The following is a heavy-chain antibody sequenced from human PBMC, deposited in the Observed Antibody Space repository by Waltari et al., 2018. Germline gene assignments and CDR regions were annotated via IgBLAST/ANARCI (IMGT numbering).Heavy chain of an antibody. J-gene: IGHJ6*02. CDR2: IYYSGST. CDR3: ARVYDFWSGYYYYYGMDV. Sequence: QVQLQESGPGLVKPSETLSLTCTVPGGSISSYYWRWIRQHPGKGREWIGYIYYSGSTNYNPSLKSRVTISVDTSKNQFSLKLSSVTAADTAVYYCARVYDFWSGYYYYYGMDVWGQGTTVTVSS. CDR1: GGSISSYY. V-gene: IGHV4-59*01. D-gene: IGHD3-3*01.